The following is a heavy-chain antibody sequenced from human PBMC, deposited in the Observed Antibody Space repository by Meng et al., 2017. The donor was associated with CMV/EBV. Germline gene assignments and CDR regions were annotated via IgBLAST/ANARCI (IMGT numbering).Heavy chain of an antibody. V-gene: IGHV3-15*01. D-gene: IGHD3-3*01. Sequence: GGSLRLSCAASGFTFSNAWMSWVRQAPGKGLGWVGRIKSKTDGGTTDYAAPVKGRFTISRDESKNTPYLQMNSMKTEDTAVYYRTTAEWLYGMDVWGQGTTVTVSS. CDR2: IKSKTDGGTT. CDR3: TTAEWLYGMDV. J-gene: IGHJ6*02. CDR1: GFTFSNAW.